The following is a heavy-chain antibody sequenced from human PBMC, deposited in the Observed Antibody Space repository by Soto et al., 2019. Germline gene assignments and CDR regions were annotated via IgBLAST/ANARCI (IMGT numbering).Heavy chain of an antibody. Sequence: QVQLVQSGAEVKKPGASVKVSCKASGYTFTSHYMHLVRQAPGQGLEWMGIINPSGGSTSYAQKFQGRVTMTRDTSTNTVYMELSSLRYEDTAVYYCAKGRGLTDAFDIWGQGTMVTVSS. J-gene: IGHJ3*02. CDR3: AKGRGLTDAFDI. CDR2: INPSGGST. D-gene: IGHD3-10*01. V-gene: IGHV1-46*03. CDR1: GYTFTSHY.